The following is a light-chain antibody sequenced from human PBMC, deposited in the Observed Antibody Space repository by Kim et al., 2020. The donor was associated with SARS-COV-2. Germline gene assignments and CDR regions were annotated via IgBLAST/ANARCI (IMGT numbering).Light chain of an antibody. CDR3: QSHDNSLSGGV. V-gene: IGLV1-40*01. CDR2: GNS. CDR1: SSNIGAGYD. Sequence: QPVLTQPPSVSGAPGQRVTISCTGSSSNIGAGYDVHWYQHIPGTAPKLLIYGNSNRPSGVPDRFSGSKSGASASLAITGLQADDEADYYCQSHDNSLSGGVFGGGTQLTVL. J-gene: IGLJ2*01.